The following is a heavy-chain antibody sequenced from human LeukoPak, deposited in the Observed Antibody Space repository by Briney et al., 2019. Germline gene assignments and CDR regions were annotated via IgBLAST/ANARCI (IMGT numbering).Heavy chain of an antibody. Sequence: GGSLRLSCVVSGFTFSDYAMSWVRQAPGKGLEWVSAISGSGGSTYYADSVKGRFTISRDNSKNTLYLQMNSLRAEDTAVYYCAKDMQKRWLQLEYYFDYWGQGTLVTVSS. D-gene: IGHD5-24*01. V-gene: IGHV3-23*01. J-gene: IGHJ4*02. CDR3: AKDMQKRWLQLEYYFDY. CDR1: GFTFSDYA. CDR2: ISGSGGST.